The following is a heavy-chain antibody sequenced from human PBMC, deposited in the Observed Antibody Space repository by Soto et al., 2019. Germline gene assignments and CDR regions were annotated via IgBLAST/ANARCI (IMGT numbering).Heavy chain of an antibody. V-gene: IGHV3-7*01. CDR2: IKEDGNEK. CDR1: RFTFATYW. Sequence: PGGSLRLSXAASRFTFATYWMSWVCQAPGKGLEWVAHIKEDGNEKSYVDSVKGRFTISRDNAKKSVYLQMNSLRAEDTAVYYCARGIDDYASYGMDLWGQGTTVTVSS. CDR3: ARGIDDYASYGMDL. J-gene: IGHJ6*02.